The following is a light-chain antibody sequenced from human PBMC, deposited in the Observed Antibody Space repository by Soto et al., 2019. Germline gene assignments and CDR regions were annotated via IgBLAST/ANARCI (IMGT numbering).Light chain of an antibody. J-gene: IGLJ2*01. CDR3: NSYTSSTTLQ. V-gene: IGLV2-14*01. CDR1: SSDIGYSQY. CDR2: EVY. Sequence: SALTQPASVSGSPGQSITISCTGTSSDIGYSQYVSWYQQHPGKAPKLIIFEVYNRPSGTSDRFSGSKSGNTASLTISGLQAEDEAYYYCNSYTSSTTLQFGGGTKVTVL.